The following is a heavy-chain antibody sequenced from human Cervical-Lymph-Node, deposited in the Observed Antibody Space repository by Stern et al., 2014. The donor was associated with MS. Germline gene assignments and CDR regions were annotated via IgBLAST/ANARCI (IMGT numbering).Heavy chain of an antibody. CDR3: ATAAGDV. Sequence: VQLVQSGAEVKRPGASVKISCSASGSPFINDYVHWVRQAPGQGLEWVGIIKSSVGNTSYAQKFQGRVSMTRDTSTNTVYLELSNLRSEDTSIYYCATAAGDVWGHGTTVSVSS. CDR2: IKSSVGNT. J-gene: IGHJ6*02. CDR1: GSPFINDY. V-gene: IGHV1-46*01. D-gene: IGHD6-13*01.